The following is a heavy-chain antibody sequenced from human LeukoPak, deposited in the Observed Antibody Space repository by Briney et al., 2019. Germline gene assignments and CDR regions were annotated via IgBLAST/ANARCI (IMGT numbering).Heavy chain of an antibody. D-gene: IGHD2-2*01. CDR1: GGTPRCYA. V-gene: IGHV1-69*05. Sequence: SVKVSCKASGGTPRCYANSWVRQAPGQGLEWMGGIIPIFGTANYAQKFQGRVTITTDESTSTAYMELSRLRSEDTAVYYCARGLVSAAPYNWFDPWGQGTLVTVSS. J-gene: IGHJ5*02. CDR3: ARGLVSAAPYNWFDP. CDR2: IIPIFGTA.